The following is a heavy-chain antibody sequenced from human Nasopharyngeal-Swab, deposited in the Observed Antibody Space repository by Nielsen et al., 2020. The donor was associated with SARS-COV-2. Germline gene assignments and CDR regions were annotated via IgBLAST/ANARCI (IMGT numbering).Heavy chain of an antibody. CDR1: GGSISTYY. Sequence: GSLRLSCTVSGGSISTYYWSWIRQPPGKGPEWIGNIHYSGTTNYNPSLKSRVTISVDTSKNQFSLKLSSVTAADTAVYYCARHRYSSSWQNWFDPWGQGTLVAVSS. CDR3: ARHRYSSSWQNWFDP. V-gene: IGHV4-59*08. CDR2: IHYSGTT. J-gene: IGHJ5*02. D-gene: IGHD6-13*01.